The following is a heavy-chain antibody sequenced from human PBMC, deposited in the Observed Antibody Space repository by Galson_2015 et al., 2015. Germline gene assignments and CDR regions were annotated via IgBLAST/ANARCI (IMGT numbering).Heavy chain of an antibody. CDR1: GFTFSIYS. V-gene: IGHV3-48*01. CDR3: ARTFCRTPGCYFDAFDI. CDR2: ISGSSSTT. Sequence: SLRLSCAASGFTFSIYSMNWVRQAPGKGLDWVSYISGSSSTTYYADSVKGRFTISRDNAKNSPYLQMNSLRVEDTAVYYCARTFCRTPGCYFDAFDIWGQGTTVTVSS. D-gene: IGHD2-2*01. J-gene: IGHJ3*02.